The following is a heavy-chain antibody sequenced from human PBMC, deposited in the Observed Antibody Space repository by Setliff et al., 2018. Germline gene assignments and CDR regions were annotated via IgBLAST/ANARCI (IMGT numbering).Heavy chain of an antibody. J-gene: IGHJ4*02. Sequence: TLSLTCGVSGYSFSSGHFWGWIRQPPGKGLEWLARIDWDGDTYYNTSLRTRLTLSKNTSKNQVFLTMTNMDPVDTATYYCARSRYELPHYYFAYLGQGNLVTVSS. CDR3: ARSRYELPHYYFAY. CDR1: GYSFSSGHFW. D-gene: IGHD1-7*01. CDR2: IDWDGDT. V-gene: IGHV2-70*11.